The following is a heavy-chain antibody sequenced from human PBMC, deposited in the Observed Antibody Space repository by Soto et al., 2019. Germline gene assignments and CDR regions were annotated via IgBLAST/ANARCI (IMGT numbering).Heavy chain of an antibody. V-gene: IGHV3-15*07. Sequence: EVQLVESGGGLVKPGGSLRLSCAASGFTFSNAWMNWVRQAPGKGLEWVGRIKSKTDGGTTDYAAPVKGRFTISRDDSKNTLYLQMNSLKTEDTAVYYCSTTYDLGYDSSGYWWAGFFDYWGQGTLVTVSS. CDR2: IKSKTDGGTT. J-gene: IGHJ4*02. CDR1: GFTFSNAW. D-gene: IGHD3-22*01. CDR3: STTYDLGYDSSGYWWAGFFDY.